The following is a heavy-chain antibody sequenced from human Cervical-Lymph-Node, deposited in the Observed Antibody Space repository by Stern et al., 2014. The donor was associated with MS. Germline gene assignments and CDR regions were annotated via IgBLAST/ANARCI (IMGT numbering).Heavy chain of an antibody. J-gene: IGHJ4*02. Sequence: VNLVGSGAVVRQPGSSVKVSCKASGGPLTSYAISWVRQAPGPGLSWKGGIIPILRATTYAQKFQGRVTITADESTSTGYMELSSLRSEDTALYYCAGSYSGSYKELDYWGRGTLVTVSS. CDR3: AGSYSGSYKELDY. V-gene: IGHV1-69*01. D-gene: IGHD1-26*01. CDR1: GGPLTSYA. CDR2: IIPILRAT.